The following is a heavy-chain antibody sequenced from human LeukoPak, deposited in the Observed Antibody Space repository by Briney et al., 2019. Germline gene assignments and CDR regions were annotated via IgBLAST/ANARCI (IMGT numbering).Heavy chain of an antibody. CDR3: ARSYDISGYYFYFDY. D-gene: IGHD3-22*01. V-gene: IGHV3-64*01. Sequence: GGSLRLSCAASGFTISTYAMHWVRQAPGKGLEFVSGISSNGAGTYYANSVKGRFTISRDISKNTLYLQMGSLRAEDTAVYYCARSYDISGYYFYFDYWGQGTLVTVSS. CDR1: GFTISTYA. J-gene: IGHJ4*02. CDR2: ISSNGAGT.